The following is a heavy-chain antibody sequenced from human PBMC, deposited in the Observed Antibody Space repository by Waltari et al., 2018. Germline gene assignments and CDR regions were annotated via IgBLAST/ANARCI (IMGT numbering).Heavy chain of an antibody. Sequence: VKKPGASVKVSCKASGYIFTGYYIHWVRQAPGQGLQWMGWINPKGGGTYYAQKFQGRVTMTRDTSISTAYMELISLRSDDTAVYYCARGGVQGVIIDDNWFDPWGQGTLVTVSS. J-gene: IGHJ5*02. V-gene: IGHV1-2*02. CDR3: ARGGVQGVIIDDNWFDP. D-gene: IGHD3-10*01. CDR1: GYIFTGYY. CDR2: INPKGGGT.